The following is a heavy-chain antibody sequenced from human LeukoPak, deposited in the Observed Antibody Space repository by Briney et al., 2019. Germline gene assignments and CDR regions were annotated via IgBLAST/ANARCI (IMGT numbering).Heavy chain of an antibody. V-gene: IGHV3-23*01. CDR3: AKDSSMVRGDYDYFDY. CDR1: GFTFTSYT. CDR2: ISGSGDRT. Sequence: GGSLRLSCAASGFTFTSYTMSWVRQAPGKGLAWVSAISGSGDRTYYADSVKGRFTISRDNSKNTLYLQMNSLRAEDTAVYYCAKDSSMVRGDYDYFDYWGQGTLVTVSS. D-gene: IGHD3-10*01. J-gene: IGHJ4*02.